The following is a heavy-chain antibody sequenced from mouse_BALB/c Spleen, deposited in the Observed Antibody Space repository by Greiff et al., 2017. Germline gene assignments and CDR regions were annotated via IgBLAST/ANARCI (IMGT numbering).Heavy chain of an antibody. Sequence: EVKVVESGGGLVQPGGSMKLSCVASGFTFSNYWMNWVRQSPEKGLEWVAEIRLKSNNYATHYAESVKGRFTISRDDSKSSVYLQMNNLRAEDTGIYYCTSGRAMDYWGQGTSVTVSS. CDR2: IRLKSNNYAT. J-gene: IGHJ4*01. V-gene: IGHV6-6*02. CDR1: GFTFSNYW. CDR3: TSGRAMDY.